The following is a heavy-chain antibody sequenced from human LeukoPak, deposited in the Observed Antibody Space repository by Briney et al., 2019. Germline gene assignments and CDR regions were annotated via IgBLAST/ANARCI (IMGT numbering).Heavy chain of an antibody. CDR1: GYSISSGYY. J-gene: IGHJ4*02. CDR3: ARLGYCSGGSCYSSPTYFDY. CDR2: IYHSGST. Sequence: PSETLSLTCTVSGYSISSGYYWGWIRQPPGKGLEWIGSIYHSGSTYYNPSLKSRATISVDTSKNQFSLKLSSVTAADTAVYYCARLGYCSGGSCYSSPTYFDYWGQGTLVTVSS. D-gene: IGHD2-15*01. V-gene: IGHV4-38-2*02.